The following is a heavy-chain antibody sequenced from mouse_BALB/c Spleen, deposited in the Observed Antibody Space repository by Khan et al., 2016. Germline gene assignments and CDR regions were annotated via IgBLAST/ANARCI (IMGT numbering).Heavy chain of an antibody. J-gene: IGHJ3*01. CDR2: IDPANGNT. D-gene: IGHD2-4*01. Sequence: MQLQQPGAELVKPGASVKLSCTASGFNIKDTYMHWVKQRPEQGLEWIGRIDPANGNTKYDPKFQGKATITADTSSNTAYLQLSSLTSEDTAVYYCARSPYEYDVGFAYWAQGTLVTVSA. CDR1: GFNIKDTY. V-gene: IGHV14-3*02. CDR3: ARSPYEYDVGFAY.